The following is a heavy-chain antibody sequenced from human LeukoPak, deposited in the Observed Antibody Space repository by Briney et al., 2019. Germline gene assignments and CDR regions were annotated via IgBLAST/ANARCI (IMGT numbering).Heavy chain of an antibody. D-gene: IGHD2-15*01. CDR2: IILYCGTA. Sequence: SVKVSCKASGCTFSSYAISWVRQAPGQGLEWMGGIILYCGTANYAQKFQGRVTITSDESTSTAYMELSSLRSEDTAVYYCARGGSCSWIVHLTLDYWGQGTLVTVSS. CDR3: ARGGSCSWIVHLTLDY. V-gene: IGHV1-69*13. CDR1: GCTFSSYA. J-gene: IGHJ4*02.